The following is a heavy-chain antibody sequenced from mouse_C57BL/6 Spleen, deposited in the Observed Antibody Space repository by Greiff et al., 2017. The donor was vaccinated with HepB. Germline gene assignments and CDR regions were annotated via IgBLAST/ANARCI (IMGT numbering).Heavy chain of an antibody. CDR1: GFTFTDYY. V-gene: IGHV7-3*01. Sequence: DVHLVESGGGLVQPGGSLSLSCAASGFTFTDYYMSSVRQPPGKALEWLGFIRNKANGYTTEYSASVKGRFTISRDNSQSILYLQMNALRAEDSATYYCARGGRRYAMDYWGQGTSVTVSS. CDR2: IRNKANGYTT. J-gene: IGHJ4*01. CDR3: ARGGRRYAMDY.